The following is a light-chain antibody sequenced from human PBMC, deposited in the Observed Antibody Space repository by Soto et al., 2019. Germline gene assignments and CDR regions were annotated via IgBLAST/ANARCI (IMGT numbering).Light chain of an antibody. CDR3: SSYTSINTHV. CDR1: SSDIGGYKY. J-gene: IGLJ1*01. V-gene: IGLV2-14*01. Sequence: HSALTQPASVSGSPGQSITISCTGTSSDIGGYKYVSWYQQNPDKAPKLMIYDVSYRPSGVSDRFSGSKSGNTASLTISGLQAEDEADYYCSSYTSINTHVFGTGTKVTVL. CDR2: DVS.